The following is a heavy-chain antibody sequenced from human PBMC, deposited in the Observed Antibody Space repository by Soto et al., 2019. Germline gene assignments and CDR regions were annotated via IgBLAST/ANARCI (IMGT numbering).Heavy chain of an antibody. CDR1: GFTFSSYA. CDR2: ISGSGGST. J-gene: IGHJ5*02. CDR3: ASSPTNDYSNYAFFLWFDP. D-gene: IGHD4-4*01. V-gene: IGHV3-23*01. Sequence: PGGSLRLSCAASGFTFSSYAMSWVRQAPGKGLEWVSAISGSGGSTYYADSVKGRFTISRDNSKNTLYLQMNSLRAEDTAVYYCASSPTNDYSNYAFFLWFDPCGQGTLVTVSS.